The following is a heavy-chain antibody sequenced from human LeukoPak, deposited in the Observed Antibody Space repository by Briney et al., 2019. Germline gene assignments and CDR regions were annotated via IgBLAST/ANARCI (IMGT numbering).Heavy chain of an antibody. CDR1: GGSFSGYY. V-gene: IGHV4-34*01. Sequence: SETLSLTCAVYGGSFSGYYWSWIRQPPGKGLEWIGEINHSGSTNYNPSLKSRVTISVDTSKNQFSLKLSSVTAADTAVYYCARVGITMVRVFDIWGQGTMVTVSS. CDR2: INHSGST. D-gene: IGHD3-10*01. J-gene: IGHJ3*02. CDR3: ARVGITMVRVFDI.